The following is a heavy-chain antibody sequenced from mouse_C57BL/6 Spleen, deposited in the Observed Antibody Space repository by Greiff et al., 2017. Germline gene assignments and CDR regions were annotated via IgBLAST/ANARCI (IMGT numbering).Heavy chain of an antibody. Sequence: EVNVVESGGGLVKPGGSLKLSCAASGFTFSDYGMHWVRQAPEKGLEWVAYISSGSSTIYYADTVKGRFTISRDNAKNTLFLQMTSLRSEDTAMYYCARTGTYWYFDVWGTGTTVTVSS. J-gene: IGHJ1*03. CDR3: ARTGTYWYFDV. D-gene: IGHD4-1*01. V-gene: IGHV5-17*01. CDR2: ISSGSSTI. CDR1: GFTFSDYG.